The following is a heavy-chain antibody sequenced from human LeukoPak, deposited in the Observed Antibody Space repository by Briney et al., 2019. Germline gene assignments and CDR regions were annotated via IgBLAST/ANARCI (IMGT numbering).Heavy chain of an antibody. D-gene: IGHD3-10*01. CDR2: IYDSGST. J-gene: IGHJ6*02. CDR1: GGSISGYY. V-gene: IGHV4-59*01. Sequence: SETLSLTCTVSGGSISGYYWSWIRQPPGKGLEWIGYIYDSGSTNYNPSLKSRVTISVDTSKNHFSLKLSSVTAADMAVYYCARVGGTNYYYYGMDVWGQGITVTVSS. CDR3: ARVGGTNYYYYGMDV.